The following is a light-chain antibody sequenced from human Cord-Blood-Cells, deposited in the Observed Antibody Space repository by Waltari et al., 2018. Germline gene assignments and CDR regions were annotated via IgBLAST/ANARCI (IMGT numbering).Light chain of an antibody. Sequence: QDVMTQEPSLTVCSGGTVTVTCDSSTGAVTSGNYTYWFQKKPGQAPRTMIYDTRNKNSWTAARFAGSLLGGKAALTLSCAQPEDEAEYYCLLSYSGACVFGGGTKLTVL. J-gene: IGLJ3*02. V-gene: IGLV7-46*01. CDR3: LLSYSGACV. CDR1: TGAVTSGNY. CDR2: DTR.